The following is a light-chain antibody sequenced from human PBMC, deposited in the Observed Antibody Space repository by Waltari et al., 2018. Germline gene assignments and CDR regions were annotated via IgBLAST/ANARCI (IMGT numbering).Light chain of an antibody. Sequence: QAAMTQTRSVSGSPGKSVTISCTGTSSDIGGYNYVSWYQQHPDTAPKLMIYEVSKRPSGVSDRFSGSKSGNTASLTISGLQAEDEADYYCSSYAGSNTGLFGGGTRLTVL. CDR2: EVS. V-gene: IGLV2-11*01. J-gene: IGLJ2*01. CDR3: SSYAGSNTGL. CDR1: SSDIGGYNY.